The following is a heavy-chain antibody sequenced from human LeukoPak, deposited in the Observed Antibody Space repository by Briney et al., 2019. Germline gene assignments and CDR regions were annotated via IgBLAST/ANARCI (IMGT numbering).Heavy chain of an antibody. Sequence: PSETLSLTCAVSGGSISSGGYSWSWIRQPPGKGLEWIGYIYYSGSTYYNPSLKSRVTISVDTSKNQFSLKLSSVTAADTAVYYCARSVGYSSGWHNDYWGQGTLVTVSS. V-gene: IGHV4-30-4*07. CDR2: IYYSGST. CDR3: ARSVGYSSGWHNDY. D-gene: IGHD6-19*01. CDR1: GGSISSGGYS. J-gene: IGHJ4*02.